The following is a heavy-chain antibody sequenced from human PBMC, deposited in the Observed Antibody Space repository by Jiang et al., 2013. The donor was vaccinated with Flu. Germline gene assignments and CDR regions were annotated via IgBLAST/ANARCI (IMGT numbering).Heavy chain of an antibody. CDR2: ISGSGGST. J-gene: IGHJ4*02. V-gene: IGHV3-23*01. CDR3: AVIAVAGTAGY. Sequence: SAISGSGGSTYYADSVKGRFTISRDNSKNTLYLQMNSLRAEDTAVYYCAVIAVAGTAGYWGQGTLVTVSS. D-gene: IGHD6-19*01.